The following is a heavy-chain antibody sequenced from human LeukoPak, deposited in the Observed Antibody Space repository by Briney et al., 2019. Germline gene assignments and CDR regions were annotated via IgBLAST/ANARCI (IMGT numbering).Heavy chain of an antibody. CDR3: ARGRGYDFWSGYRKTYYFDY. D-gene: IGHD3-3*01. V-gene: IGHV4-34*01. J-gene: IGHJ4*02. Sequence: SETLSLTCAVYGGSFSGYYWSWIRQPPGKGLEWIGEINHSGSTNYNPSLKSRVTISVDTSKNQFSLKLSSVTAADTAVYYCARGRGYDFWSGYRKTYYFDYWGQGTLVTVSS. CDR2: INHSGST. CDR1: GGSFSGYY.